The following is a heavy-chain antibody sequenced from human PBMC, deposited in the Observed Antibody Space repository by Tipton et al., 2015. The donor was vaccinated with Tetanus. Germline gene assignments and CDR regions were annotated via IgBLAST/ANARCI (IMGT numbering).Heavy chain of an antibody. V-gene: IGHV3-21*01. CDR1: GFSFSVYS. D-gene: IGHD1/OR15-1a*01. Sequence: SLRLSCAASGFSFSVYSINWVRQAPGKGLEWVSSISSTSAYIYYGGSVKGRFTISRDNAKNSLYLQMNSLRVEDTALYHCASGNTLDYWGQGTLVTVSS. CDR3: ASGNTLDY. CDR2: ISSTSAYI. J-gene: IGHJ4*02.